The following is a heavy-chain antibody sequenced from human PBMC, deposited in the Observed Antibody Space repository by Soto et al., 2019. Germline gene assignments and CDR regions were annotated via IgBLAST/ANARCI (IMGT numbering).Heavy chain of an antibody. CDR1: GGSISSGGYS. CDR2: IYHSGST. D-gene: IGHD2-15*01. CDR3: ASGSVETWFDP. J-gene: IGHJ5*02. Sequence: QLQLQESGSGLVKPSQTLSLTCAVSGGSISSGGYSWSWIRQPPGKGLEWIGYIYHSGSTYYNPALSSRVTISVDRSKTQFSLKLSSVTAADTAVYYCASGSVETWFDPWGQGTLVTVSS. V-gene: IGHV4-30-2*01.